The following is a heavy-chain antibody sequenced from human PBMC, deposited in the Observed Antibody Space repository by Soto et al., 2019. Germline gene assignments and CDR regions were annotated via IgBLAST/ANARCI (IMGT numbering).Heavy chain of an antibody. CDR1: GGSISSGGYY. D-gene: IGHD2-15*01. CDR3: ARVPCSGGSCYYYYMDV. V-gene: IGHV4-31*03. Sequence: QVQLQESGPGLVKPSQTLSLTCTVSGGSISSGGYYRSWIRQHPGKGLEWIGYIYYSGSTYYNPSLKSRVTISVDTSKNQFSLKLSSVTAADTAVYYCARVPCSGGSCYYYYMDVWGKGTTVTVSS. CDR2: IYYSGST. J-gene: IGHJ6*03.